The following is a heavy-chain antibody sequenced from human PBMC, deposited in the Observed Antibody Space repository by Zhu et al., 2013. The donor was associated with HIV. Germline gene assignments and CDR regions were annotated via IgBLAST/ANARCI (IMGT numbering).Heavy chain of an antibody. D-gene: IGHD3-9*01. V-gene: IGHV4-59*11. CDR2: IYYSGRT. CDR3: ARSLYDILTGYYRSDAFDI. J-gene: IGHJ3*02. Sequence: QVQLQESGPGLVKPSETLSPTCTVSGGSITSHYCTWIRQPPGKGLEWIGNIYYSGRTNYNPSLKSRLTISVDTSKNQFSLKLSSVTAADTAVYYCARSLYDILTGYYRSDAFDIWGQGTMVTVSS. CDR1: GGSITSHY.